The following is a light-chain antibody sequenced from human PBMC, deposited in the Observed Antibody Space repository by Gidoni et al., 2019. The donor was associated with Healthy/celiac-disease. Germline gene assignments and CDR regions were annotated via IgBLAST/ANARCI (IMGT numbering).Light chain of an antibody. J-gene: IGKJ1*01. V-gene: IGKV3-11*01. Sequence: EIVLTQSPATLSLSPGERATLSCRASQSVSSYLAWYQQKPGQAPRLLIYDASNRATGIPARFSGSGSGTDFTLTISSLEPEDFAVDYCQQRSNWPTFXXXTKVEIK. CDR2: DAS. CDR1: QSVSSY. CDR3: QQRSNWPT.